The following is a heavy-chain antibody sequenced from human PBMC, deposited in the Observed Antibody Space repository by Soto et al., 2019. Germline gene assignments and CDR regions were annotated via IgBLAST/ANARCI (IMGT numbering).Heavy chain of an antibody. CDR1: GYTFTSYG. J-gene: IGHJ5*02. CDR2: ISAYNGNT. CDR3: ARDAIAAAGTSLRVWFDP. Sequence: GASVKVSCKASGYTFTSYGIIWVRQAPGQGLEWMGWISAYNGNTNYAQKLQGRVTMTTDTSTSTAYMELRSLRSDDTAVYYCARDAIAAAGTSLRVWFDPWGQGTLVTVSS. V-gene: IGHV1-18*01. D-gene: IGHD6-13*01.